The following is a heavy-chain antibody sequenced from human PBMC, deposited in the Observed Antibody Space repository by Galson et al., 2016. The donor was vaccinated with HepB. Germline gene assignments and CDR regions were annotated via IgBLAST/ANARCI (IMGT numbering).Heavy chain of an antibody. Sequence: SLRLSCAASGFTFSSYAMGWVRQAPGKGLEWVAAICASGVGTNYADSVTGRFTISRDNSQNIMYLQMNSRRAEDTAIFYCAKRRGAGGDCEFWGPGTQVTVSS. V-gene: IGHV3-23*01. D-gene: IGHD2-21*02. CDR1: GFTFSSYA. J-gene: IGHJ4*02. CDR2: ICASGVGT. CDR3: AKRRGAGGDCEF.